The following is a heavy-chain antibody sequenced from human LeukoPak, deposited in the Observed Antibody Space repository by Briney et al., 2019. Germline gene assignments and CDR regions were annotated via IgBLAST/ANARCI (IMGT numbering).Heavy chain of an antibody. J-gene: IGHJ4*02. CDR1: GGSISSYY. CDR3: ARHLCPRRSGGDCYSDY. D-gene: IGHD2-21*02. CDR2: IYYSGST. Sequence: PSETLSLTCTVSGGSISSYYWSWIRQPPGKGLEWIGYIYYSGSTNYNPSLKSRVTISVDTSKNQFSLKLSSVTAADTAVYYCARHLCPRRSGGDCYSDYWGQGTLVTVSS. V-gene: IGHV4-59*08.